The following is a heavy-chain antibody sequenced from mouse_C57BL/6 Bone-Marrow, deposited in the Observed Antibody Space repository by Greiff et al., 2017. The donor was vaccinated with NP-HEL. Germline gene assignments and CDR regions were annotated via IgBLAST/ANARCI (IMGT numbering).Heavy chain of an antibody. D-gene: IGHD1-1*01. CDR3: ARDYGSSYNYAMDY. J-gene: IGHJ4*01. Sequence: VKLQESGPGLVQPSQSLSITCTVSGFSLTSYGVHWVRQSPGKGLEWLGMIWSGGSTDYNAAFISRLSISKDNSKSQVFFKMNSLQADDTAIYYCARDYGSSYNYAMDYWGQGTSVTVSS. V-gene: IGHV2-2*01. CDR2: IWSGGST. CDR1: GFSLTSYG.